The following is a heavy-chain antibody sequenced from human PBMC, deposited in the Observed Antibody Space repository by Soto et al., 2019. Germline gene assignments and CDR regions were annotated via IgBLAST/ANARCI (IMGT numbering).Heavy chain of an antibody. CDR3: ARDRITMVRGVITNGHWFDP. CDR1: GYTFTGYY. D-gene: IGHD3-10*01. V-gene: IGHV1-2*04. Sequence: ASVKVSCKASGYTFTGYYMHWVRQAPGQGLEWMGWINPNSGGTNYAQKFQGWVTMTRDTSISTAYMELSRLRSDDTAVYYCARDRITMVRGVITNGHWFDPCGQGTLVTVSS. CDR2: INPNSGGT. J-gene: IGHJ5*02.